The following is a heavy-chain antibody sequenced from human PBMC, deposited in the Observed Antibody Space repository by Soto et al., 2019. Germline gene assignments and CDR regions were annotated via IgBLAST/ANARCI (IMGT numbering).Heavy chain of an antibody. D-gene: IGHD3-16*01. CDR1: GFTVSSNY. V-gene: IGHV3-53*01. CDR2: VDGRGTSA. Sequence: GGSLRLSCAASGFTVSSNYMSWVRRAPGKGLEWVSAVDGRGTSAYYTDSVKGRFTISRDNSRNTVYLQMNSLRADDTAVYYCAKDRLAGGFDYWGQGTLVTVSS. J-gene: IGHJ4*02. CDR3: AKDRLAGGFDY.